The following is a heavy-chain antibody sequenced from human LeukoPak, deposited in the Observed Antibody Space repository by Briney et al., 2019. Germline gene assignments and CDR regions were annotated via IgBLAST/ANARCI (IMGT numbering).Heavy chain of an antibody. CDR2: ISGSGGST. J-gene: IGHJ6*03. CDR1: GFTFSSYA. V-gene: IGHV3-23*01. CDR3: AKTTSALVAIVGATFKYYYYMDV. Sequence: GGSLRLSCAASGFTFSSYAMSWVRQAPGKGLEWVSAISGSGGSTYYADSVKGRFTISRDNSKNTLYLQMNSLRAEDTAVYYCAKTTSALVAIVGATFKYYYYMDVWGKGTTVTVSS. D-gene: IGHD1-26*01.